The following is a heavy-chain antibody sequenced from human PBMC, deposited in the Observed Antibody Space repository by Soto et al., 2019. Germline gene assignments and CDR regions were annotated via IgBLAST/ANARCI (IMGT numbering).Heavy chain of an antibody. CDR2: IYYSGST. Sequence: PSETLSLTCSVSGSSISPYYWSWIRQSPGKGLEWIGNIYYSGSTKYNPSLRSRITMSVDTTNIQFSLRLRSVTAADTAVYYCVRVGGYYGDYPNFDYWGQGTPVTVSS. J-gene: IGHJ4*02. V-gene: IGHV4-59*01. CDR3: VRVGGYYGDYPNFDY. CDR1: GSSISPYY. D-gene: IGHD4-17*01.